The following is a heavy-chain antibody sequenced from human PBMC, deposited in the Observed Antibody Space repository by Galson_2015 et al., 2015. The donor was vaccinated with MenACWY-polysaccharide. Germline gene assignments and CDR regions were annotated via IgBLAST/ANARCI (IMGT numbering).Heavy chain of an antibody. D-gene: IGHD2-21*02. CDR2: IITDGSST. CDR3: ARDPHCGAGCSIHDAFDV. Sequence: SLRLSCAASGFTFGTYWVHWVRQAPGEGLVWVSRIITDGSSTSYADSVKGRFTVSRDNAKNTVYLQMNSLRAEDTAVYYCARDPHCGAGCSIHDAFDVWGQGTKVTVSA. J-gene: IGHJ3*01. V-gene: IGHV3-74*01. CDR1: GFTFGTYW.